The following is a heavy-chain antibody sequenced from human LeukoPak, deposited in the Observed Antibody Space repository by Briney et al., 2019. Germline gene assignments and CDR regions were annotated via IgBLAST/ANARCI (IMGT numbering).Heavy chain of an antibody. CDR2: IYYSGST. J-gene: IGHJ4*02. D-gene: IGHD4-17*01. V-gene: IGHV4-31*03. CDR1: GGSISSGGYY. CDR3: ARVGNGDYVVGRYLHFDY. Sequence: PSQTLSLTCTVSGGSISSGGYYWSWIRQHPGKGLEWIGYIYYSGSTYYNPSLKSRVTISVDTSKNQFSLKLSSVTAADTAVYYCARVGNGDYVVGRYLHFDYWGQGTLVPVSS.